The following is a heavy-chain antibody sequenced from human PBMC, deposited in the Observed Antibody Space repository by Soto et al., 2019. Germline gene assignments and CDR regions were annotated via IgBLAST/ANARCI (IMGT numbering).Heavy chain of an antibody. CDR1: GGTFSSYA. CDR3: ATRPTEGDWFDP. V-gene: IGHV1-69*01. Sequence: QVQLVQSGAEVKKPGSSVKVSCKASGGTFSSYAISWVQQAPGQGLEWMGGIIPIFGTANYAQKFQGRVTITADESTSTAYMELSSLRSDDTAVYYCATRPTEGDWFDPWGQGTLVTVSS. CDR2: IIPIFGTA. D-gene: IGHD3-16*01. J-gene: IGHJ5*02.